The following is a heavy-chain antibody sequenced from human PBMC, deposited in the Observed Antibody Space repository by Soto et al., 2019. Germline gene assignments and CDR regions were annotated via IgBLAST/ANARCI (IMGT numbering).Heavy chain of an antibody. D-gene: IGHD2-2*01. CDR1: GFTFSSYG. CDR2: ISYDGSNI. CDR3: TKLIGYCTSATCPHYNGRMDV. Sequence: PGRSRRLSCAASGFTFSSYGMHWVRQAPGKGLEWVAVISYDGSNIYYADSVKGRFTISRDNSNNTLYLHMNSLRAEDRAVYYCTKLIGYCTSATCPHYNGRMDVWGQGTMVTVSS. V-gene: IGHV3-30*18. J-gene: IGHJ6*02.